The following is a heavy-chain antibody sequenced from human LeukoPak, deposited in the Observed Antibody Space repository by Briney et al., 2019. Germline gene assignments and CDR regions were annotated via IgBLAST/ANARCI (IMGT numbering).Heavy chain of an antibody. CDR3: AKDMRPEDC. J-gene: IGHJ4*02. V-gene: IGHV3-30*02. CDR2: IRYDGSTK. CDR1: GFTFSGYG. D-gene: IGHD2-2*01. Sequence: GGSLRLSCAASGFTFSGYGMHWVRQAPGKGLEWVAFIRYDGSTKFYADSVKGRFTISRDNSKNTLFLQMDSLRTEDTAVYYCAKDMRPEDCWGQGTLVTVSS.